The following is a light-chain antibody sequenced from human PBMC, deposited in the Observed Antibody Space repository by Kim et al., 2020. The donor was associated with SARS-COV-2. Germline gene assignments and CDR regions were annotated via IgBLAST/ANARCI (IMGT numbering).Light chain of an antibody. CDR3: NSRDSSGNHMV. V-gene: IGLV3-19*01. CDR1: SLRSYY. Sequence: SSELTQDPAVSVALGQTVRITCQGDSLRSYYASWYQQQPGQAPVLVIYGKNNRPSAIPDRFSGSSSGNTASLTLTGAQAEDEADYYCNSRDSSGNHMVFG. J-gene: IGLJ2*01. CDR2: GKN.